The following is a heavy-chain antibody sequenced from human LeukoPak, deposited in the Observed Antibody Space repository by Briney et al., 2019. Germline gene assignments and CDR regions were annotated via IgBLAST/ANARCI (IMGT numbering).Heavy chain of an antibody. Sequence: PGRSLRLSCAASGLTFSSYGMHWVRQAPGKGLEWVAAISYDGSNKYYADSVKGRFTISRDNPKNTLYLQMNSLRAEDTAVYYCAKAPEYCSGGSCYPAFDIWGQGTMVTVSS. CDR2: ISYDGSNK. D-gene: IGHD2-15*01. V-gene: IGHV3-30*18. CDR1: GLTFSSYG. CDR3: AKAPEYCSGGSCYPAFDI. J-gene: IGHJ3*02.